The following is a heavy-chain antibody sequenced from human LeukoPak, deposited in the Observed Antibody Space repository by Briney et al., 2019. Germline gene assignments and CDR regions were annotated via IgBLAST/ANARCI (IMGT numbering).Heavy chain of an antibody. D-gene: IGHD3-10*01. CDR2: IYHSGST. CDR1: GESISSYY. V-gene: IGHV4-59*12. CDR3: TRASWFGELLRAFDI. J-gene: IGHJ3*02. Sequence: SETLSLTCIVSGESISSYYWSWIRQPPGKGLEWIGEIYHSGSTNYNPSLRSRVTVSVDKSKNQFSLKLSSVTAADTAVYYCTRASWFGELLRAFDIWGQGTMVTVSS.